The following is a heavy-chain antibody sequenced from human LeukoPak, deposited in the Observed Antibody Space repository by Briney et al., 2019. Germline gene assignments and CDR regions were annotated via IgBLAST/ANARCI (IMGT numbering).Heavy chain of an antibody. CDR2: INPSGGST. D-gene: IGHD3-16*01. J-gene: IGHJ3*02. V-gene: IGHV1-46*01. CDR3: ARDRTPNSWGDAFDI. CDR1: GYTFTSYY. Sequence: ASVKVSCKASGYTFTSYYMHWVRQAPGQGLEWMGIINPSGGSTSYAQKFQGRVTMTRDMSTSTVYMELSSLRSEDTAVYYCARDRTPNSWGDAFDIWGQGTMVTVSS.